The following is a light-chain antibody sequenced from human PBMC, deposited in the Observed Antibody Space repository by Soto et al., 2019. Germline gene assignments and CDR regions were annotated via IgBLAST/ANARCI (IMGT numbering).Light chain of an antibody. CDR3: QQRSNWQIT. V-gene: IGKV3-11*01. J-gene: IGKJ5*01. Sequence: EIVLTQSPATLSLSPGERATLSCRASQSVSSYLAWYQQKPGQAPRLLIYDASNRATGIPARFSGSGSRTDFTLTIRSLEPEDFAFYYCQQRSNWQITFGQGTRLEIK. CDR2: DAS. CDR1: QSVSSY.